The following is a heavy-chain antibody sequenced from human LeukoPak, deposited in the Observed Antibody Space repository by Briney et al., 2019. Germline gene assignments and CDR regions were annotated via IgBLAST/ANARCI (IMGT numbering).Heavy chain of an antibody. J-gene: IGHJ4*02. D-gene: IGHD1-7*01. V-gene: IGHV3-66*01. CDR2: IFGESTT. CDR1: GFVASYNY. Sequence: SGGSLRLSCAGSGFVASYNYMSWVRQAPGKGLEWVSVIFGESTTYYAESVKARFTISRDNSKNTVCLQMNSLRDEDTAMYYCVKDLNWNYPNWGPGTLVIVSS. CDR3: VKDLNWNYPN.